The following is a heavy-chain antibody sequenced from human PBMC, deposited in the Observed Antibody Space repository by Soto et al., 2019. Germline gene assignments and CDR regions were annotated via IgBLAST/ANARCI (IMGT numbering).Heavy chain of an antibody. CDR3: ARSGSSTSCYDY. V-gene: IGHV3-72*01. J-gene: IGHJ4*02. CDR1: GFTFSDHY. Sequence: GGSLRLSCAASGFTFSDHYIDWVRQAPGKGLEWVGRNRKKANGYTTDYAASVKGRFTISRDDSKNSLYLQMDSLKTEDTAVYYCARSGSSTSCYDYWGQGTLVTVSS. D-gene: IGHD2-2*01. CDR2: NRKKANGYTT.